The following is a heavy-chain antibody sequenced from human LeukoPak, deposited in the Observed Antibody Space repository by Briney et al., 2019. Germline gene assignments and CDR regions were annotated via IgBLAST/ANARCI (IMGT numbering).Heavy chain of an antibody. V-gene: IGHV3-11*01. CDR1: GFTFSDYY. CDR2: ISWSSDTI. J-gene: IGHJ4*02. Sequence: GGSLRLSCAVSGFTFSDYYMSWIRQAPGKGLEWVSGISWSSDTIDLADSVKGRFTISRDNAKNSLYLQMNRLRAEDTALYYCATNGGGDSGYGNFDYWGQGTLVTVSS. D-gene: IGHD5-12*01. CDR3: ATNGGGDSGYGNFDY.